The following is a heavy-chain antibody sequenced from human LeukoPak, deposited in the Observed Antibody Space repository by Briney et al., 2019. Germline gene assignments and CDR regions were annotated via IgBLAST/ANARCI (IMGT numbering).Heavy chain of an antibody. Sequence: GGSLRLSCAASGFTFSSYAMSWVRQAPGKGLEWVSAISGSGGSTYYADSVKGRFTISGDNSKNTLYLQMNSLRAEDTAVYYCTTVVRGVIRDAFDIWGQGTMVTVSS. J-gene: IGHJ3*02. CDR1: GFTFSSYA. V-gene: IGHV3-23*01. D-gene: IGHD3-10*01. CDR2: ISGSGGST. CDR3: TTVVRGVIRDAFDI.